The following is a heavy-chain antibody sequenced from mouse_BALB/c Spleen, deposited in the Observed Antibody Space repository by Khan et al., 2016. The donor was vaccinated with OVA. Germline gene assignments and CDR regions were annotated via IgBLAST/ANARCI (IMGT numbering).Heavy chain of an antibody. CDR1: GYSFTGYY. CDR2: IYPYNGAT. Sequence: VQLQQSGPELAKPGASVKISCETSGYSFTGYYMSWVKQSPVKSLEWIGRIYPYNGATKYNQNFKDKASLTVNKSSNTAYMELHSLTSEDSAVFYCARSGYYDAMDYWGQGTSVTVSS. J-gene: IGHJ4*01. D-gene: IGHD3-1*01. V-gene: IGHV1-31*01. CDR3: ARSGYYDAMDY.